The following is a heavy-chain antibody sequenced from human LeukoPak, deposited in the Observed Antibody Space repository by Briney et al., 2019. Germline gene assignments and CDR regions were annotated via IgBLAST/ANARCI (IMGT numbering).Heavy chain of an antibody. Sequence: ASVKVSCKASAYSLTDHYVHWVRQAPGEGLEWMGWISPNTGGTIYAQKFQGRVTMTRDTSIITAYMELSKPRSDDTAFYYCAREVGSGTFDICGQGTMVTVSS. CDR3: AREVGSGTFDI. V-gene: IGHV1-2*02. D-gene: IGHD1-26*01. CDR2: ISPNTGGT. J-gene: IGHJ3*02. CDR1: AYSLTDHY.